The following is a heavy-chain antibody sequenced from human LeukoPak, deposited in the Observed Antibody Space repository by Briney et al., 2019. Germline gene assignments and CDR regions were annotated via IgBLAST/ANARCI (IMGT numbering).Heavy chain of an antibody. Sequence: ASVKVSCKASGYTFTGYYMHWVRQAPGQGLEWMGWINPNSGGTNYAQKFQGWVTMTRDTSISTAYMELSRLRSDDTAVYHCARDLGIAAAGVYYGMDVWGKGTTVTVSS. CDR1: GYTFTGYY. V-gene: IGHV1-2*04. CDR3: ARDLGIAAAGVYYGMDV. D-gene: IGHD6-13*01. CDR2: INPNSGGT. J-gene: IGHJ6*04.